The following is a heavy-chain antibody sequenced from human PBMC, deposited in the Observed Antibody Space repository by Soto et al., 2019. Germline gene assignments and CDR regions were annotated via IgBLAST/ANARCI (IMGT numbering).Heavy chain of an antibody. CDR1: GFTFGSYA. V-gene: IGHV3-30*05. Sequence: QVHLVESGGGVVQPGRSLRLSCAASGFTFGSYAMHWVRQAPGGALEWVAVISYDGFNRYYAESVKGRFTISRDNSKNTLYLQMDNLKPAGAAVYFCAGVEDEGGSFYDWGQGTLVTVSS. D-gene: IGHD1-26*01. CDR3: AGVEDEGGSFYD. CDR2: ISYDGFNR. J-gene: IGHJ4*02.